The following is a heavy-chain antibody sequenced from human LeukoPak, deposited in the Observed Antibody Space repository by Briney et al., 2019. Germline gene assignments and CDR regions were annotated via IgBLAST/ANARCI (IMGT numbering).Heavy chain of an antibody. V-gene: IGHV1-69*05. CDR1: GGTFSSYA. CDR3: ARDGPLGYCSSGSCYSGY. D-gene: IGHD2-15*01. CDR2: IIPICGTA. Sequence: SVKVSCKASGGTFSSYAISWVRQAPGQGLEWMGRIIPICGTANYAQKFQGSVTITTDESTSTAYMELSSVRSEDTAVYYCARDGPLGYCSSGSCYSGYWRQGTLVSVSS. J-gene: IGHJ4*02.